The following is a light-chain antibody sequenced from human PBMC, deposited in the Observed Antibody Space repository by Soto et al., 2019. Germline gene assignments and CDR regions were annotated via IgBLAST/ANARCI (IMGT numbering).Light chain of an antibody. CDR3: QQFYNYPRT. Sequence: AIRMTLSPSSFSASTGDRVSITCRATQDIGTYLAWYQQIPGKAPKLLIYDASTLQTGVTSRFSGSGSGTDFPLTRSYLQSEDFGPYYCQQFYNYPRTFGQGTKLEIK. CDR1: QDIGTY. V-gene: IGKV1-8*01. J-gene: IGKJ1*01. CDR2: DAS.